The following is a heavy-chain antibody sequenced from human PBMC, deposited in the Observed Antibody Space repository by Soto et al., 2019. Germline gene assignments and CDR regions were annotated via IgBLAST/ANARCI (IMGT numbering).Heavy chain of an antibody. CDR3: TTAVGTVYYDFWSGYYTTNY. D-gene: IGHD3-3*01. Sequence: GGSLRLSCAASGFTFSNAWMSWVRQAPGKGLEWVGRIKSKTDGGKTDYAAPVKGRFTISRDDSKNTLYLQMNSLKTEDTAVYYCTTAVGTVYYDFWSGYYTTNYWGQGTLVTVSS. CDR2: IKSKTDGGKT. V-gene: IGHV3-15*01. J-gene: IGHJ4*02. CDR1: GFTFSNAW.